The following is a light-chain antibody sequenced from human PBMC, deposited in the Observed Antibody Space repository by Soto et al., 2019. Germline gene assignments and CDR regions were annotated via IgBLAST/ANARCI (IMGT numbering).Light chain of an antibody. Sequence: QSALTQPASVSGSPGQSIAISCTGTSNDVGGYNYVSWYQQHPGKAPKLMIYDVSARPSGVSNRFSGSKSDNTASLTISGLQAEDEADYYCSSYSGSNTVVFGGGTKLTVL. V-gene: IGLV2-14*01. CDR3: SSYSGSNTVV. CDR2: DVS. CDR1: SNDVGGYNY. J-gene: IGLJ2*01.